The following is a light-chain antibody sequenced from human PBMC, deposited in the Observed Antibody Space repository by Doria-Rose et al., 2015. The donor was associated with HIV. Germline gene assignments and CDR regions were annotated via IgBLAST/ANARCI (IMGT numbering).Light chain of an antibody. V-gene: IGKV4-1*01. Sequence: DIRMTQSPESLGMSLGERATLNCKSNQSLLHTSKNYLAWYQQKPGQPPKLLIYWASTRQSGVPARFSGSGSGTDFTPTISSLEAEDVAVYYCQQYYDTPSFGPGTTVDIK. CDR3: QQYYDTPS. J-gene: IGKJ3*01. CDR1: QSLLHTSKNY. CDR2: WAS.